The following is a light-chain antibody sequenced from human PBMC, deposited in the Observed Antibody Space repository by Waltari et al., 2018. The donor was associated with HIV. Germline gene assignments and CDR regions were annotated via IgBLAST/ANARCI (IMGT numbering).Light chain of an antibody. CDR1: QSVLYSSNNKNY. V-gene: IGKV4-1*01. CDR3: QQYYSTPQT. J-gene: IGKJ1*01. CDR2: WAS. Sequence: DIVMTQSPDSLAVSLGERATINCKSSQSVLYSSNNKNYLAWYQQKPGQPPKLLIYWASARESGVPDRFSGSWSWTDFTLTISSLQAEDVAVYDCQQYYSTPQTFGQGTKVEIK.